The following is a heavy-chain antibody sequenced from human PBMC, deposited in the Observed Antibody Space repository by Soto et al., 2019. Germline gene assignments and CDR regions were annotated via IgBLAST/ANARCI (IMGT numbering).Heavy chain of an antibody. D-gene: IGHD6-13*01. CDR3: ARRYGSSFDF. V-gene: IGHV4-59*08. CDR1: GGSISSYY. CDR2: IYYSGST. Sequence: SETLSLTCTVSGGSISSYYWSWIRQPPGKGLEWIGYIYYSGSTTYNPSLKSRVTISVDTSKNQFSLKLSSVTAADTAVYYCARRYGSSFDFWGQGTLVTVSS. J-gene: IGHJ4*02.